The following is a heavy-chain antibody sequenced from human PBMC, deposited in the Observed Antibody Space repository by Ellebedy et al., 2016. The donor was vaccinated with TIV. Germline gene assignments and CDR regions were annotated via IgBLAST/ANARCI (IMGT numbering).Heavy chain of an antibody. CDR3: ARGLAAAGTEPFDY. Sequence: ASVKVSCKASGGTFSSYAISWVRQAPGQGLEWMGGIIPIFGTANYAQKFQGRVTITADESTSTAYMELSSLRSEDTAVYYCARGLAAAGTEPFDYWGQGTLVTVSS. CDR1: GGTFSSYA. J-gene: IGHJ4*02. D-gene: IGHD6-13*01. V-gene: IGHV1-69*13. CDR2: IIPIFGTA.